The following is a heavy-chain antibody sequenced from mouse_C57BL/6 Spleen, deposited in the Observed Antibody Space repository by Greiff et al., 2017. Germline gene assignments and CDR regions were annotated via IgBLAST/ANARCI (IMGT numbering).Heavy chain of an antibody. Sequence: VQLVESGPELVKPGASVKISCKASGYSFTSYYIHWVKQRPGQGLEWIGWIYPGSGNTKYNEKFKGKATLTADTSSSTAYMQLSSLTSEDSAVYYCARSSYGSSGYFDVWGTGTTVTVSS. D-gene: IGHD1-1*01. V-gene: IGHV1-66*01. J-gene: IGHJ1*03. CDR2: IYPGSGNT. CDR3: ARSSYGSSGYFDV. CDR1: GYSFTSYY.